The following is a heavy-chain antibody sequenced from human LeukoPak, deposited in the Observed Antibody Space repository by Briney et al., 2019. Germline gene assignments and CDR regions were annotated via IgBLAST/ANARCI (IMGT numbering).Heavy chain of an antibody. J-gene: IGHJ4*02. Sequence: GGSLRFSCAASGFTFSSYSMNWVRQAPGKGLEWVSSISSSSSYIYYADSVKGRFTISRDNAKNSLYLQMNSLRAEDTAVYYCARVRYGSGSYYKGYFDYWGQGTLVTVSS. V-gene: IGHV3-21*01. CDR1: GFTFSSYS. CDR3: ARVRYGSGSYYKGYFDY. D-gene: IGHD3-10*01. CDR2: ISSSSSYI.